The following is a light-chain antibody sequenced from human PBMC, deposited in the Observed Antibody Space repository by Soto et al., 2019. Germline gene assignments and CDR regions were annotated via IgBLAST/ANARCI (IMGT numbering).Light chain of an antibody. CDR3: AAWDDSLDGNVV. CDR2: GTN. CDR1: TSNVGSKA. J-gene: IGLJ2*01. V-gene: IGLV1-44*01. Sequence: QSVLTQPPSASGTPGQRVTISCSGSTSNVGSKAVNWYQQLPGTAPKLLIYGTNQRPSGVPDRFSGSKSGTSASLAISGLQSEDEADYYCAAWDDSLDGNVVFGGGTKLTVL.